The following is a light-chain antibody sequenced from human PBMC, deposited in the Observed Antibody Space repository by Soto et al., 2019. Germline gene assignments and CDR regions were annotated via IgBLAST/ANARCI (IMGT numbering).Light chain of an antibody. CDR1: QSVRSSQ. Sequence: EIVLTQSPGTLSLSPGERATLSCRASQSVRSSQLAWYQQKPGQPPRLLIFGASSRATGIPERFSGSGSGTDFTLTISRLEPEDFAVYSCQQYDISWTFGQGTKVDIK. CDR2: GAS. CDR3: QQYDISWT. V-gene: IGKV3-20*01. J-gene: IGKJ1*01.